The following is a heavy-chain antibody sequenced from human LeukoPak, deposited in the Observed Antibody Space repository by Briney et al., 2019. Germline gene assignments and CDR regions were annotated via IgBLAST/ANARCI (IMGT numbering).Heavy chain of an antibody. Sequence: GGSPRLSCAASGFTFSSYGMHWVRQAPGKGLEWVAFIRYDGSNKYYADSVKGRFTISRDNSKNTLYLQMNSRRAEDTAVYYCATVKSIAAAGVLPSYYYMDVWGKGTTVTVSS. CDR3: ATVKSIAAAGVLPSYYYMDV. CDR2: IRYDGSNK. D-gene: IGHD6-6*01. J-gene: IGHJ6*03. V-gene: IGHV3-30*02. CDR1: GFTFSSYG.